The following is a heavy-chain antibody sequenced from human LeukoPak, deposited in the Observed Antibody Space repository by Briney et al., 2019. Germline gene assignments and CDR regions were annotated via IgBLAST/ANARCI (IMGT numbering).Heavy chain of an antibody. D-gene: IGHD6-13*01. CDR1: GGSFSGYY. J-gene: IGHJ5*02. CDR2: INHSGST. CDR3: ARAGIAAGIDP. Sequence: SETLSLTCAVYGGSFSGYYWSWIRQPPGKGLEWIGEINHSGSTDYNPSLKSRVTISVDTSKNQFSLKLSSVTAADTAVYYCARAGIAAGIDPWGQGTLVTVSS. V-gene: IGHV4-34*01.